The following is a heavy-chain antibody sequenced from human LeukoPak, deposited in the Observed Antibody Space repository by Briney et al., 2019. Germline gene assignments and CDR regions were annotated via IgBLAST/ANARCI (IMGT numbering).Heavy chain of an antibody. CDR1: GGSISSGGYY. D-gene: IGHD5-24*01. CDR2: INHSGST. J-gene: IGHJ2*01. Sequence: SETLSLTCTVSGGSISSGGYYWSWIRQPPGKGLEWIGEINHSGSTNYNPSLKSRATISVDTSKNQFSLKLSSVTAADTAVYYCARDLGGYNFAWYFDLWGRGTLVTVSS. CDR3: ARDLGGYNFAWYFDL. V-gene: IGHV4-39*07.